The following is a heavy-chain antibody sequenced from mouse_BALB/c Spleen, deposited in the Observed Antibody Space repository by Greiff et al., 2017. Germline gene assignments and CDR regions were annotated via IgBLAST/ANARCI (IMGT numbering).Heavy chain of an antibody. Sequence: EVKLVESGPGLVKPSQSLSLTCSVTGYSITSGYYWNWIRQFPGNKLEWMGYISYDGSNNYNPSLKNRISITRDTSKNQFFLKLNSVTTEDTATYYCARDGYGNYAWFAYWGQGTLVTVSA. CDR2: ISYDGSN. V-gene: IGHV3-6*02. CDR1: GYSITSGYY. D-gene: IGHD2-10*02. J-gene: IGHJ3*01. CDR3: ARDGYGNYAWFAY.